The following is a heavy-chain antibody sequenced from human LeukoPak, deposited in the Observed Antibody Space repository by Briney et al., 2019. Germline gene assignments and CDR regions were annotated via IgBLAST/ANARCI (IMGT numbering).Heavy chain of an antibody. J-gene: IGHJ4*02. CDR3: ARDGRYSSSWIDY. Sequence: GGSLRLSCAASGFTFSSYSMNWVRQAPGKGLEWVSYISSSSSTIYYADSVKGRFTISRDNAKNSLYLQMNSLRAEDTAVYYCARDGRYSSSWIDYWGQGTLVTVSS. V-gene: IGHV3-48*01. CDR1: GFTFSSYS. D-gene: IGHD6-13*01. CDR2: ISSSSSTI.